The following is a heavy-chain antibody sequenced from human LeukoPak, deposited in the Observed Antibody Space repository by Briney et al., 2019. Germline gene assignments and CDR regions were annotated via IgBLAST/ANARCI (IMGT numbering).Heavy chain of an antibody. CDR2: ISYDGSNK. CDR1: GFTLSSYA. Sequence: GGSLRLSCAASGFTLSSYAMHWVRQAPGKGLEWVAVISYDGSNKYYADSVKGRFTISRDNSKNTLYLQMNSLRAEDTAVYYCARDRRERFGEFFGYWGQGTLVTVSS. J-gene: IGHJ4*02. D-gene: IGHD3-10*01. CDR3: ARDRRERFGEFFGY. V-gene: IGHV3-30*04.